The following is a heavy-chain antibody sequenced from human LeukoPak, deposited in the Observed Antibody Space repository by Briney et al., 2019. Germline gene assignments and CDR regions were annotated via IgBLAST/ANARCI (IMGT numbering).Heavy chain of an antibody. CDR3: AKDVLRMSGVDY. J-gene: IGHJ4*02. Sequence: PGGSLRLSCAASGFTVSSNYMTWVRQAPGKGLEWVAFIRYDGSNKYYADSVKGRFTISRDNSKNTLYLQMNSLRAEDTAVYYCAKDVLRMSGVDYWGQGTLVTVSS. D-gene: IGHD1-26*01. CDR1: GFTVSSNY. V-gene: IGHV3-30*02. CDR2: IRYDGSNK.